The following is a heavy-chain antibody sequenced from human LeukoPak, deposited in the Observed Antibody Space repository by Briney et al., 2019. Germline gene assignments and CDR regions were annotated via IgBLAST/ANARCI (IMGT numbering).Heavy chain of an antibody. CDR2: INHSGAT. CDR3: ARRVRGVIISFYYYNGMDV. CDR1: GGSFSDYY. V-gene: IGHV4-34*01. Sequence: SSETLSLTCAVYGGSFSDYYWTWIRQSPGKGLEWIGEINHSGATDYNPSLKSRVTISVDTPKNQFSLKVRSVTAADTAVYYCARRVRGVIISFYYYNGMDVWGQGTTVTVSS. J-gene: IGHJ6*02. D-gene: IGHD3-10*01.